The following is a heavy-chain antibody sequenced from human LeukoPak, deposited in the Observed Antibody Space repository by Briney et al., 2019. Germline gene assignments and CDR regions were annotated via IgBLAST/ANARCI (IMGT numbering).Heavy chain of an antibody. CDR2: ISYDGSNK. CDR3: AKDFEADRTPLDY. Sequence: GGSLRLSCAASGFTFSSYAMHWVRQAPGKGLEWVAVISYDGSNKYYADSVKGRFTISRDNSKNTLYLQMNSLRAEDTAVYYCAKDFEADRTPLDYWGQGTLVTVSS. J-gene: IGHJ4*02. CDR1: GFTFSSYA. V-gene: IGHV3-30-3*01. D-gene: IGHD3-9*01.